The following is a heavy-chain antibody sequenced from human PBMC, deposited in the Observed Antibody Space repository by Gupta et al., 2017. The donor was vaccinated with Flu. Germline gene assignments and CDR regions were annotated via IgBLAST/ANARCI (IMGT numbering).Heavy chain of an antibody. CDR1: GGSISRDY. Sequence: QLQLQESGPGLVKPSETLSLTCTVSGGSISRDYWGWIRQTPGKGLEWIGSMYYSGSTYYNPSLKSRVTISVDTSKNQFSLNLSSVTAADTAVYYCARQGEDGYNYCFNDGGQGTLVTVSS. D-gene: IGHD5-12*01. CDR3: ARQGEDGYNYCFND. CDR2: MYYSGST. V-gene: IGHV4-39*01. J-gene: IGHJ4*02.